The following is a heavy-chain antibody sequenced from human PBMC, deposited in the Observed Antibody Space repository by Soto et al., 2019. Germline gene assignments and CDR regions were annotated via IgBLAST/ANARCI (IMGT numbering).Heavy chain of an antibody. V-gene: IGHV4-59*01. Sequence: SETLSLTCTVSGGSISGYYWSWLRQPPGKGLQWIGYIYNIGSTNYNPSLRSRVTMSIDTSQDQFSLKLNSVTAADTAVYYCAKFSQGPRVGYCTGGNCFFDYWGQGTLVTVSS. CDR3: AKFSQGPRVGYCTGGNCFFDY. J-gene: IGHJ4*02. D-gene: IGHD2-15*01. CDR1: GGSISGYY. CDR2: IYNIGST.